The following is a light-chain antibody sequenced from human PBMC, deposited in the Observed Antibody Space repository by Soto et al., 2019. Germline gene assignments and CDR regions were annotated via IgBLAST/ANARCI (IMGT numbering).Light chain of an antibody. V-gene: IGKV1-39*01. J-gene: IGKJ1*01. CDR1: QSVSSS. CDR2: SAS. CDR3: QQSYSTLRT. Sequence: DLPMTQSPSSLSASVGDRVTITCRASQSVSSSLNWYQQKPGKAPKVLIYSASSLQSGVPSRFSGSGSGTDFTLAISSLQPEDFATYYCQQSYSTLRTFGQGTKVEVK.